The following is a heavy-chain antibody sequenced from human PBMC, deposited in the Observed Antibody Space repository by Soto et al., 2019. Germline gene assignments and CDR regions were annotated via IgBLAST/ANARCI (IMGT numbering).Heavy chain of an antibody. CDR2: ISSSSSYI. CDR1: GFTFSSYS. D-gene: IGHD6-13*01. V-gene: IGHV3-21*01. Sequence: GGSLRLSCAASGFTFSSYSMNWVRQAPGKGLEWVSSISSSSSYIYYADSVKGRFTISRDNAKNSLYLQMNSLRAEDAAVYYCARDPTIAAACHDAFDIWGQGTMVTVSS. CDR3: ARDPTIAAACHDAFDI. J-gene: IGHJ3*02.